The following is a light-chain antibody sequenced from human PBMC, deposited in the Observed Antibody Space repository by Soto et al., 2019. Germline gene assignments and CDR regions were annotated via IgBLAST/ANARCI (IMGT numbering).Light chain of an antibody. CDR1: SSDVGGYNY. Sequence: QSALAQPPSASGSPGQSVTISCTGTSSDVGGYNYVSWYQQHPGKAPKLMIYEVSKRPPGVPDRFSGSKSGNTASLTVSGLQAEDEAHYHCSSCAGSNNFVFGTGTKVTVL. J-gene: IGLJ1*01. CDR2: EVS. V-gene: IGLV2-8*01. CDR3: SSCAGSNNFV.